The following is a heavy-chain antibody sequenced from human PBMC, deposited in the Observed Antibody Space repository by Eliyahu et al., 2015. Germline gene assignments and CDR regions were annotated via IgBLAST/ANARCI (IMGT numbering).Heavy chain of an antibody. CDR2: ISSSSNTI. Sequence: ELQLVESGGGLVQPGGSLRLSCAASGFTFSSYNMNWVRQAPGKGLEWISYISSSSNTIYYADSVKGRFTISRDNANNSLYLQMNGLRDDDTAVYYCARGRPYWAPVAGTDYWGQGTLVTVSS. V-gene: IGHV3-48*02. D-gene: IGHD6-19*01. CDR1: GFTFSSYN. J-gene: IGHJ4*02. CDR3: ARGRPYWAPVAGTDY.